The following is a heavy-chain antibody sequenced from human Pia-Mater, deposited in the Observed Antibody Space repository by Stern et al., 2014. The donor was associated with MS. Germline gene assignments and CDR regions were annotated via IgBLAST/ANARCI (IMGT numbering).Heavy chain of an antibody. J-gene: IGHJ4*02. CDR1: GYTFTGHY. CDR3: ARQYSSYPDY. CDR2: IGPTSGAT. V-gene: IGHV1-2*06. D-gene: IGHD4-11*01. Sequence: QVQLVQSGAEVRKPGASVKVSCKASGYTFTGHYVHWVRQAPGKGLEWMGRIGPTSGATNSAQKFQGRVTLTRDTSISTAYMELSSLTSDDTAVYYCARQYSSYPDYWGQGTLVTVSS.